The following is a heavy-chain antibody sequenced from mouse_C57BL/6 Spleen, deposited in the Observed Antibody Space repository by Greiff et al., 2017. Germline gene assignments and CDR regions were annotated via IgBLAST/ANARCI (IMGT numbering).Heavy chain of an antibody. J-gene: IGHJ4*01. CDR2: FYPGSGSI. CDR3: ARHEVADYDGDAWAMDY. D-gene: IGHD2-4*01. V-gene: IGHV1-62-2*01. CDR1: GYTFTEYT. Sequence: VKLMESGAELVKPGASVKLSCKASGYTFTEYTIHWVKQRSGQGLEWIGWFYPGSGSIKYNEKFKDKATLTADKSSSTVYMELSRLTSEDSAVYFCARHEVADYDGDAWAMDYWGQGTSVTVSS.